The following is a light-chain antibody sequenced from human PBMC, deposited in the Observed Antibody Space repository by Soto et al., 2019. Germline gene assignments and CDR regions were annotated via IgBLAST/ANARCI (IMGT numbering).Light chain of an antibody. V-gene: IGLV2-8*01. Sequence: QSVLTQPPSASGSPGQSVTISCTGTSSDVGGYNYVSWYQQHPGKAPKLMIYDVTKRPSGVPDLFSGSKSGNTASLTVSGLLAEDEADYYCSSYAGTHIVFGTGTKVTVL. CDR3: SSYAGTHIV. CDR1: SSDVGGYNY. CDR2: DVT. J-gene: IGLJ1*01.